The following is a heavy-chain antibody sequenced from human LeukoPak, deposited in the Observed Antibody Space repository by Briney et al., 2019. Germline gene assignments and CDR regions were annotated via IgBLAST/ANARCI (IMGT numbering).Heavy chain of an antibody. D-gene: IGHD1-26*01. J-gene: IGHJ6*02. CDR2: ISWNSNEI. CDR3: AKDMREGSYVNYLGMDV. Sequence: PGWSLRLSCAASGFDFNDNAMHWVRQAPGKGLEWVSGISWNSNEIVYADSVKGRFTISRDNAKNSLYLQMNSLRAEDTALYYCAKDMREGSYVNYLGMDVWGQGTTVTVSS. V-gene: IGHV3-9*01. CDR1: GFDFNDNA.